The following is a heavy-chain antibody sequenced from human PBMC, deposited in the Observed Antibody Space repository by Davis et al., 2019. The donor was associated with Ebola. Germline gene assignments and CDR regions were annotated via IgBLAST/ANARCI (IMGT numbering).Heavy chain of an antibody. Sequence: AASVKVSCKASGFTLANYAIHWVRQAPGQRLEWMGWVHGGNGNTKYSQRFQGRVTISTDTSASTVYLDLTSLRSEDTAVYYCAREGYSSGWYNDWYFDLWGRGTLVIVSS. CDR3: AREGYSSGWYNDWYFDL. V-gene: IGHV1-3*01. J-gene: IGHJ2*01. D-gene: IGHD6-19*01. CDR2: VHGGNGNT. CDR1: GFTLANYA.